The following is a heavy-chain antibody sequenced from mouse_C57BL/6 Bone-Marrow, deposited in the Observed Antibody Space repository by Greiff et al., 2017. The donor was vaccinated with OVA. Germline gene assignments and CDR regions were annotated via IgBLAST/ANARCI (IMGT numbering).Heavy chain of an antibody. CDR2: IDPSDSYT. CDR3: ARGGITTVVGGDY. D-gene: IGHD1-1*01. V-gene: IGHV1-59*01. Sequence: VKLQQPGAELVRPGTSVKLSCKASGYTFTSYWMHWVKQRPGQGLEWIGVIDPSDSYTNYNQKFKGKATLTVDTSSSTAYMQLSSLTSEDSAVYYCARGGITTVVGGDYWGQGTTLTVSS. CDR1: GYTFTSYW. J-gene: IGHJ2*01.